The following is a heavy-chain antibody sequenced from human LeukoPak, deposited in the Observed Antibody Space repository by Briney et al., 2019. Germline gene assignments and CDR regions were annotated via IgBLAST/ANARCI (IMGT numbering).Heavy chain of an antibody. D-gene: IGHD3-22*01. CDR3: ASPFPYDSSGHEW. V-gene: IGHV4-39*07. Sequence: SETLSLTCTVSGGSISSSSYYWGWIRQPPGKGLEWIGSIYYSGSTYYNPSLMSRVTISVDTSKNQFSLKLSSVTAADTAVYYCASPFPYDSSGHEWWGQGTLVTVSS. CDR2: IYYSGST. J-gene: IGHJ4*02. CDR1: GGSISSSSYY.